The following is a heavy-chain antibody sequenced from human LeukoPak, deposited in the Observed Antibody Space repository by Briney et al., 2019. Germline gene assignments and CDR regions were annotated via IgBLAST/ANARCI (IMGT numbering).Heavy chain of an antibody. V-gene: IGHV3-33*01. Sequence: GRSLRLSCAASGFTFSSYGMHWVRQAPGKGLEWVAVIWYDGSNKYYADSVKGRFTISRDNSKNTLYLQMNSLRAEDTAVYYCARDSSFDIVVVPAALDYWGQGTLVTVSS. CDR3: ARDSSFDIVVVPAALDY. D-gene: IGHD2-2*01. CDR1: GFTFSSYG. CDR2: IWYDGSNK. J-gene: IGHJ4*02.